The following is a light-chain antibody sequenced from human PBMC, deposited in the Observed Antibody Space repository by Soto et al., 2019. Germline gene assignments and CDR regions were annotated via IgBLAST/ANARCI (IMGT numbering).Light chain of an antibody. J-gene: IGLJ2*01. Sequence: QSVLTQPPSVSGSPGQSVTISCTGTSSDVGSYNRVSWYQQPPGTAPKLMIYEVSNRPSGVPDRFSGSKSGNTASLTISGLQAEDEADYYCSSYTNSSAWVFGGGTKLTVL. CDR2: EVS. V-gene: IGLV2-18*02. CDR3: SSYTNSSAWV. CDR1: SSDVGSYNR.